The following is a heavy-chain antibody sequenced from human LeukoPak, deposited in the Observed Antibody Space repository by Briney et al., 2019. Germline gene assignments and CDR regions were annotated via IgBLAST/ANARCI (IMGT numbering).Heavy chain of an antibody. CDR3: AKDIHYFEACC. V-gene: IGHV3-7*01. CDR2: IKQDGSEK. CDR1: GFTFSNYW. D-gene: IGHD3-10*01. J-gene: IGHJ4*02. Sequence: GGSLRLSCAASGFTFSNYWMIWVRQAPGKGLEWVASIKQDGSEKQYVGSVRGRFTISREQAMNVLGLQMNGLAAEDTAVYYCAKDIHYFEACCWGQGTLVTVSS.